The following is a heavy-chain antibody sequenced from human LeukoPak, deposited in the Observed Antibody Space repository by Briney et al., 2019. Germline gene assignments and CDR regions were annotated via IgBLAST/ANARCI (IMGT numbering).Heavy chain of an antibody. Sequence: GGSLRLSCAASGFTFSSYSMNWVRQAPGKGLEWVSSISSSSSYIYYADSVKGRFTISRDNAKNSLYLQMNSLRAEDTAVYYSARDLILTMRSYYGMDVWGQGTTVTVSS. J-gene: IGHJ6*02. CDR3: ARDLILTMRSYYGMDV. CDR1: GFTFSSYS. D-gene: IGHD3-22*01. V-gene: IGHV3-21*01. CDR2: ISSSSSYI.